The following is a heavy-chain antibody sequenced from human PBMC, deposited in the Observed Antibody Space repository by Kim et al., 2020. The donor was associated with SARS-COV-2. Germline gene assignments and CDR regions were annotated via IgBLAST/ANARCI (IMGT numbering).Heavy chain of an antibody. CDR1: GGSFSGYY. J-gene: IGHJ6*02. D-gene: IGHD3-10*01. CDR2: INHSGST. Sequence: SETLSLTCAVYGGSFSGYYWSWIRQPPGKGLEWIGEINHSGSTNYNPSLKSRVTLSVDTSKNQFSLKLSSVTAADTAVEYCARFRGAALYYYYYFGMDVWGQGTTVPVSS. CDR3: ARFRGAALYYYYYFGMDV. V-gene: IGHV4-34*01.